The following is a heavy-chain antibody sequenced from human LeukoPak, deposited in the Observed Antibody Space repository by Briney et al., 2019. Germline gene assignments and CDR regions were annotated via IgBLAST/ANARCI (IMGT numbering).Heavy chain of an antibody. V-gene: IGHV3-7*03. CDR3: ARDRTGAGLDY. CDR2: IRQDGNEK. Sequence: GGSLRLSCAASGFTFSSSWMSWVRRAPGKGLEWVANIRQDGNEKYFADSVKGRSTISRDNAKNSLFLQINSLRAEDTAVYYCARDRTGAGLDYWGQGTLVTVSS. D-gene: IGHD1-14*01. CDR1: GFTFSSSW. J-gene: IGHJ4*02.